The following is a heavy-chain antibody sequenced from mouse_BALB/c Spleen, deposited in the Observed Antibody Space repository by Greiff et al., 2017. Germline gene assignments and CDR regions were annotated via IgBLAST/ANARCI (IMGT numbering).Heavy chain of an antibody. CDR1: GFTFSSYT. CDR2: ISNGGGST. CDR3: ARPRGYGSSSWFAY. J-gene: IGHJ3*01. D-gene: IGHD1-1*01. Sequence: EVQVVESGGGLVQPGGSLKLSCAASGFTFSSYTMSWVRQTPEKRLEWVAYISNGGGSTYYPDTVKGRFTISRDNAKNTLYLQMSSLKSEDTAMYYCARPRGYGSSSWFAYWGQGTLVTVSA. V-gene: IGHV5-12-2*01.